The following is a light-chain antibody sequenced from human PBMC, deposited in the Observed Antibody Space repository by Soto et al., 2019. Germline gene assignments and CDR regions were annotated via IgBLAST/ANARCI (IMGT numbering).Light chain of an antibody. Sequence: IVVTQSAATLSVSPGEIATLSCRARQSIGSNLAWYQQKPGQAPRLLIYAAAIRATDFPARFSGSGSGTEFTLTISGLQSDDFAVYFAQQNNNWPPWTFGRGTKVEIK. V-gene: IGKV3-15*01. CDR3: QQNNNWPPWT. CDR1: QSIGSN. J-gene: IGKJ1*01. CDR2: AAA.